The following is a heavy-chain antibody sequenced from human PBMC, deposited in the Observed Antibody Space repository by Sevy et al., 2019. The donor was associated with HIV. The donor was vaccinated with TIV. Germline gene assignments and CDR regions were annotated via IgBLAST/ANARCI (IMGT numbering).Heavy chain of an antibody. CDR1: GASISGYY. J-gene: IGHJ5*02. CDR3: ASHIGSYYWFDP. Sequence: SETLSLNCTLSGASISGYYWSWIRQPPGKGLEWIGYIYYTVSHNYNPSLKSRVTMSVDTSKNQFSLRLTSVTAADTAVYYCASHIGSYYWFDPWGQGTLVTVSS. CDR2: IYYTVSH. V-gene: IGHV4-59*12. D-gene: IGHD3-10*01.